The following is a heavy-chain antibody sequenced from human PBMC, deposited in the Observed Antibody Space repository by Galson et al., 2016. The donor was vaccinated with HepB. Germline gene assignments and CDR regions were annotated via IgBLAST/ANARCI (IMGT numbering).Heavy chain of an antibody. J-gene: IGHJ4*01. CDR3: ASPKVGARYTTVDF. Sequence: SETLSLTCTVSGDAISSGLYYWGWIRQPPGKGLEWIGSMYYSGSAYYNPPFKSRVTISLDTSKNQFSLKLTSVTAADTAVYYCASPKVGARYTTVDFWGHGTLVTVSS. CDR2: MYYSGSA. V-gene: IGHV4-39*01. CDR1: GDAISSGLYY. D-gene: IGHD1-26*01.